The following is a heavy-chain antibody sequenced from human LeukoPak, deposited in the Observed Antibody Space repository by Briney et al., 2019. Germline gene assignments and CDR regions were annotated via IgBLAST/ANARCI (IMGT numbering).Heavy chain of an antibody. J-gene: IGHJ6*02. V-gene: IGHV3-21*01. Sequence: PGGSLRLSCSASGFTFSSYAMSWVRQAPGKGLEWVSSIGSSNTYIYYADSMKGRFTISRDNAKNSLYLQMNSLRAEDTAVYYCARCVRGVIISPPYYYYGMDVWGQGTTITVSS. D-gene: IGHD3-10*01. CDR2: IGSSNTYI. CDR1: GFTFSSYA. CDR3: ARCVRGVIISPPYYYYGMDV.